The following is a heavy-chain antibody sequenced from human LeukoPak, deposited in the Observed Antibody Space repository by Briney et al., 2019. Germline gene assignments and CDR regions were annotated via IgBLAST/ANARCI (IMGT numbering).Heavy chain of an antibody. J-gene: IGHJ4*02. V-gene: IGHV3-11*01. Sequence: GGSLRLSCAASGFTFRDYYMSWIRQAPGKGLEWVSYISSSSTTIYYADSVKGRFTTSRDNAQNSLYLQMNSLRAEDTAVYYCARGAYHDTSGYYVWGQGILVTVSS. CDR1: GFTFRDYY. CDR3: ARGAYHDTSGYYV. CDR2: ISSSSTTI. D-gene: IGHD3-22*01.